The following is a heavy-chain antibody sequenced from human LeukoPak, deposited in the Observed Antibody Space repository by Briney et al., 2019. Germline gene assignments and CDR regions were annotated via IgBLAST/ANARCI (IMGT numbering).Heavy chain of an antibody. V-gene: IGHV1-69*01. CDR1: AATFSCYA. D-gene: IGHD6-13*01. Sequence: SSVKLSCKASAATFSCYANSWVRQAPGQGLEWMGGIIPIFGTANYEQKFQGRVTITADESTSTDYLELSSLRSEDTAVYYCASLTPTSSSWVDYWGQGTLVTVSS. CDR2: IIPIFGTA. J-gene: IGHJ4*02. CDR3: ASLTPTSSSWVDY.